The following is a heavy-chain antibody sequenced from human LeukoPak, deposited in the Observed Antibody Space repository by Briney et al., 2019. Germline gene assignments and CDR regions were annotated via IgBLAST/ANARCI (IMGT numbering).Heavy chain of an antibody. Sequence: GGSLRLSCAASGFTFSNYAMSWVRQAPGKGLEWVSSISGSGDKTYHADSVKGRFTISRDNAKNSLYLQMNSLRAEDTAIYYCARDLGSYSSGWYMGFDYWGQGTLVTVSS. CDR2: ISGSGDKT. V-gene: IGHV3-23*01. CDR3: ARDLGSYSSGWYMGFDY. D-gene: IGHD6-19*01. J-gene: IGHJ4*02. CDR1: GFTFSNYA.